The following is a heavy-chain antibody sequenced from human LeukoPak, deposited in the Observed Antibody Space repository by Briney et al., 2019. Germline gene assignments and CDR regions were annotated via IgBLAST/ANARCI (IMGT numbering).Heavy chain of an antibody. V-gene: IGHV4-34*01. D-gene: IGHD2-2*01. Sequence: SETLSLTCAVYGGSFSGYYWSWIRQPPGKGLEWIGEINHSGSTNYNPSLKSRVTISVDTSKNQFSLKLSSVTAADTAVYYCARHPSVCSSTSCYWGWFDPWGQGTLVTVSS. CDR3: ARHPSVCSSTSCYWGWFDP. J-gene: IGHJ5*02. CDR2: INHSGST. CDR1: GGSFSGYY.